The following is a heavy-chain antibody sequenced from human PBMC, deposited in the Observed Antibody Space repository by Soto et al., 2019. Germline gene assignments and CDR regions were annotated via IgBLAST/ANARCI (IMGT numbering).Heavy chain of an antibody. J-gene: IGHJ4*02. Sequence: GGSLRLSCEASGFTFNTYSMHWVRQPPGKGLEWLAAIWYDGTQKYYADSVKGRFIISRDNSKKTLYLEMNSLRAEDTAVYYCARAGGTTVTGLWHFDSWGQGTRGTAPQ. D-gene: IGHD4-17*01. CDR3: ARAGGTTVTGLWHFDS. CDR1: GFTFNTYS. V-gene: IGHV3-33*01. CDR2: IWYDGTQK.